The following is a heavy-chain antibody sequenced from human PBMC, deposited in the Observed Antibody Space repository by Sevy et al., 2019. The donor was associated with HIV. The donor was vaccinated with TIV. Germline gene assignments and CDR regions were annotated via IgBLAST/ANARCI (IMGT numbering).Heavy chain of an antibody. Sequence: GESLKISCKGSGYSFTSYWIGWVRQMPGKGLEWMGIIYPGDSDTRCSPSFQGQVTISADKSISTAYLQWSSLKASDTAMYYCARQKYGGRFFYYYGMDVWGQGTTVTVSS. CDR2: IYPGDSDT. J-gene: IGHJ6*02. CDR1: GYSFTSYW. D-gene: IGHD3-3*01. CDR3: ARQKYGGRFFYYYGMDV. V-gene: IGHV5-51*01.